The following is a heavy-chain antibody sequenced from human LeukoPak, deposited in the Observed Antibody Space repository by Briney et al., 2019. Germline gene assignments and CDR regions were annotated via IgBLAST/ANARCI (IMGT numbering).Heavy chain of an antibody. CDR3: AKGSGLLRFLDY. J-gene: IGHJ4*02. CDR1: GFRFSSHW. CDR2: INQDGGTK. Sequence: GGSLRLSCAASGFRFSSHWMSWVRHTPGKGLEWVANINQDGGTKYYRDFAKGRFTISRDNAQNSLYLQINSLRAEDTAVYYCAKGSGLLRFLDYWGQGTLVTVSS. V-gene: IGHV3-7*01. D-gene: IGHD3-3*01.